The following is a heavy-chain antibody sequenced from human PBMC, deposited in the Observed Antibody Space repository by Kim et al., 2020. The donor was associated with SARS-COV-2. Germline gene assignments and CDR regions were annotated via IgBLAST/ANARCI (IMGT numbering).Heavy chain of an antibody. CDR3: AKDSRVTGATLFDI. J-gene: IGHJ3*02. CDR2: FGGGAGSP. V-gene: IGHV3-23*01. CDR1: GFTFSSYA. D-gene: IGHD2-21*02. Sequence: GGSLRLSCAASGFTFSSYAMSWVRQAPGKGLEWVSAFGGGAGSPYYADSVKGRFTISRDNSKNTLYLQMNSLRAEDTAVYYCAKDSRVTGATLFDIWGQGTMVTVSS.